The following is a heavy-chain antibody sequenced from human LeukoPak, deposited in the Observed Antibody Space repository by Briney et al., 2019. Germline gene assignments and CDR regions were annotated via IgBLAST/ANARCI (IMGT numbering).Heavy chain of an antibody. Sequence: PGGSLRLSCAASGFTFSSYWMSWVRQAPGKGLEWVANIKQDGSEKYYVDSVKGRFTISRDNAKNSLYLQMNSLRADDTALFYCARSQYCSGGSCYFGYFDYWGQGTLVTVSS. CDR1: GFTFSSYW. CDR3: ARSQYCSGGSCYFGYFDY. V-gene: IGHV3-7*03. D-gene: IGHD2-15*01. J-gene: IGHJ4*02. CDR2: IKQDGSEK.